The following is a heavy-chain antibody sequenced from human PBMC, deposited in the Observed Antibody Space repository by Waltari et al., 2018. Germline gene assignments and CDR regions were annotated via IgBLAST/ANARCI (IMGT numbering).Heavy chain of an antibody. CDR1: GGSFSGYY. Sequence: QVQLQQWGAGLLKPSETLSLTCAVYGGSFSGYYWSWIRQPPGKGLEWIGEINHSGSTNYNPSLKSRVTISVDTSKNQFSLKLSSVTAADTAVYYCARAPRNLQSSGGRYYRYYYMDVWGKGTTVTVSS. CDR3: ARAPRNLQSSGGRYYRYYYMDV. V-gene: IGHV4-34*01. CDR2: INHSGST. D-gene: IGHD3-10*01. J-gene: IGHJ6*03.